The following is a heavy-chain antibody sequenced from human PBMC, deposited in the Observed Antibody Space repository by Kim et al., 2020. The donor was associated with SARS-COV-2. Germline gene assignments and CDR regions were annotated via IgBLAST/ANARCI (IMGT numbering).Heavy chain of an antibody. J-gene: IGHJ4*02. CDR3: AAHVLLWFGELSAFDY. V-gene: IGHV3-23*01. Sequence: SVKGRFTISRDNSKNTRYLQMNSLRAEDTAVYYCAAHVLLWFGELSAFDYWGQGTLVTVSS. D-gene: IGHD3-10*01.